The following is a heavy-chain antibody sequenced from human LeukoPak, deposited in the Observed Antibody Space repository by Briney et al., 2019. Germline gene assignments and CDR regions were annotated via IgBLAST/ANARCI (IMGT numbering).Heavy chain of an antibody. CDR1: GYTFTSYA. V-gene: IGHV1-3*03. Sequence: SVKVSCKASGYTFTSYAMHWVRQAPGQRLEWMGWINAGNGNTKYSQEFQGRVTITRDTSTSTVYMELSSLRSEDTAVYYCARDVCGGDCYEFDYWGQGTLVTVSS. CDR3: ARDVCGGDCYEFDY. CDR2: INAGNGNT. D-gene: IGHD2-21*02. J-gene: IGHJ4*02.